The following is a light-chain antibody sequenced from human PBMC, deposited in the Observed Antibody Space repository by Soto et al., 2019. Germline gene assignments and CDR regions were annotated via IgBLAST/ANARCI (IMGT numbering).Light chain of an antibody. CDR2: GAS. Sequence: EVVMTQSPATLSVSPGERATLSCRASQTVSSNLAWYQQKPGQAPRLLIYGASTRATGVPARFSGGGSGTEFTLSISSLESEDFAGYYCQEDNTLVDLYTFGQGTKLEIK. V-gene: IGKV3-15*01. CDR3: QEDNTLVDLYT. J-gene: IGKJ2*01. CDR1: QTVSSN.